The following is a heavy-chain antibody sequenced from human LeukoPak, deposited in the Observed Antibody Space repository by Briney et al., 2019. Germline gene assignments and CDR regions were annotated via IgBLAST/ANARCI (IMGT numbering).Heavy chain of an antibody. Sequence: GGSLRLSCAASRFTFSIYGMSWVRQAPGKGLEWVANIEKDGNERYYVDSVKGRFTISRENAKNSLYLQMNSLRGEDTAVYYCARYCGGDCYSPHDAFDIWGQGTMVTVSS. D-gene: IGHD2-21*02. CDR3: ARYCGGDCYSPHDAFDI. J-gene: IGHJ3*02. CDR2: IEKDGNER. V-gene: IGHV3-7*04. CDR1: RFTFSIYG.